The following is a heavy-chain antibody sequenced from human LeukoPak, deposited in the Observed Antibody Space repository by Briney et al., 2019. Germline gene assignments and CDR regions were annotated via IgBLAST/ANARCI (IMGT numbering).Heavy chain of an antibody. V-gene: IGHV3-11*04. D-gene: IGHD1-26*01. CDR1: GFIFRDYY. J-gene: IGHJ6*03. CDR3: AKGRGWEASYYYYYMDV. CDR2: ISNSGSWI. Sequence: PGGPLRLPCAASGFIFRDYYMSWIPQAPGGGLEWISYISNSGSWIRYADSVKGRFTVSRDNAKNSLYLQMNSLRAEDTAVYYCAKGRGWEASYYYYYMDVWGKGTTVTISS.